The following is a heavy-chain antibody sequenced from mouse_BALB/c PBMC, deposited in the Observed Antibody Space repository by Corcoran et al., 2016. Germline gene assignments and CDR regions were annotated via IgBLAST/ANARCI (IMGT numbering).Heavy chain of an antibody. CDR3: ARGYGSSYGY. CDR1: GFNIKDTY. CDR2: IDPANGNT. D-gene: IGHD1-1*01. Sequence: EVQLQQSGAELVKPGDSVKLSCTASGFNIKDTYMHGVKQRPEQGLEWMGRIDPANGNTKYDPKFQGKATITADTSSNTAYLQLSSLTSEDTAVYYCARGYGSSYGYWGQGTTLTVSS. J-gene: IGHJ2*01. V-gene: IGHV14-3*02.